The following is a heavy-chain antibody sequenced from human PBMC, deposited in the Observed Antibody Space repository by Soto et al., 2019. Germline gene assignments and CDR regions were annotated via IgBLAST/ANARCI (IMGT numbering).Heavy chain of an antibody. J-gene: IGHJ4*02. D-gene: IGHD6-13*01. CDR2: ISGSGGST. V-gene: IGHV3-23*01. CDR1: GFTFSSYA. CDR3: AKVGHSSSWYYFDY. Sequence: PGGSLRLSCAASGFTFSSYAMSWVRQAPGKGLEWVSAISGSGGSTYYADSVKGRFTISRDNSKNTPYLQMNSLRAEDTAVYYCAKVGHSSSWYYFDYWGQGTLVTVSS.